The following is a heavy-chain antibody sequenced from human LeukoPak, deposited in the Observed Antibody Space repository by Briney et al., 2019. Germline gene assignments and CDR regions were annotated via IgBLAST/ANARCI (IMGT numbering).Heavy chain of an antibody. V-gene: IGHV3-53*01. Sequence: GGSLRLSCAASGFTVSSNYMSWVRQAPGKGLEWVSVIYSGGTTYYADSVKGRFTISRDNSKNTLYLQMNSLRAEDTAVYYCAREYCSGGSCYPNWFDPWGQGSLVTVSS. CDR3: AREYCSGGSCYPNWFDP. CDR1: GFTVSSNY. CDR2: IYSGGTT. D-gene: IGHD2-15*01. J-gene: IGHJ5*02.